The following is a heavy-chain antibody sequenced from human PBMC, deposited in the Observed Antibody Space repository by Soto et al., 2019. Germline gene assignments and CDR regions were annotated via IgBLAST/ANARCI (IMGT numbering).Heavy chain of an antibody. V-gene: IGHV4-4*07. CDR3: AVDYYDSSGYFNYFDY. Sequence: QVQLQESGPGLVKPSETLSLTCTVSGGSISSYYWSWIRQPAGKGLEWIGRIYTSGSTNYNPSLKSRVTMSVDTSKNQFSLKLSSVTAADTAVYYCAVDYYDSSGYFNYFDYWGQGTLVTVSS. CDR1: GGSISSYY. D-gene: IGHD3-22*01. CDR2: IYTSGST. J-gene: IGHJ4*02.